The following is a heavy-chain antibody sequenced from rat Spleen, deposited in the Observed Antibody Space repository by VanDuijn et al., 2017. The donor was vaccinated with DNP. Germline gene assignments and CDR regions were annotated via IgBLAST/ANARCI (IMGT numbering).Heavy chain of an antibody. J-gene: IGHJ1*01. CDR2: ISYSGST. D-gene: IGHD1-12*03. CDR1: GYSITSNY. V-gene: IGHV3-1*01. Sequence: EVQLQESGPGLVKPSQSLSLTCSVTGYSITSNYWGWIRKFPGNKMEWVGHISYSGSTSYNPSLKSRISITRDTSKNQFFLQLNSVTTEDTATYYCARGNDDYFPNWYFDFWGPGTMVTVSS. CDR3: ARGNDDYFPNWYFDF.